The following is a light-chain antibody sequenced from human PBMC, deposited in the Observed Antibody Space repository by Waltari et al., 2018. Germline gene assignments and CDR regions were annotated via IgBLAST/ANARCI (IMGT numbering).Light chain of an antibody. J-gene: IGKJ1*01. CDR3: QQGYNIPWT. V-gene: IGKV1-12*01. CDR2: TTS. CDR1: QGLNNW. Sequence: DIQMTQSPSSLSASIGDKVTITCRASQGLNNWLAWYQQKPGKATKLLIYTTSSLQSGCPSRFSGSGSVTDYTLTISSLQPEDFATYYCQQGYNIPWTFGQGTKVEIK.